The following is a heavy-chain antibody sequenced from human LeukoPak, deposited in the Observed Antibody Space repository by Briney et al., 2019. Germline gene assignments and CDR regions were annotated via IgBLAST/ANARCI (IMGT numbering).Heavy chain of an antibody. CDR3: ARGAPDFWSVYYMDV. CDR1: GYTFTSYD. Sequence: GASVKVFCKASGYTFTSYDINWVRQATGQGLEWMGWTNPNSGNTGYAQKFQGRVTITRNTSISTAYMELSSLRSEDTAVYYCARGAPDFWSVYYMDVWGKGTTVTVSS. D-gene: IGHD3-3*01. CDR2: TNPNSGNT. V-gene: IGHV1-8*03. J-gene: IGHJ6*03.